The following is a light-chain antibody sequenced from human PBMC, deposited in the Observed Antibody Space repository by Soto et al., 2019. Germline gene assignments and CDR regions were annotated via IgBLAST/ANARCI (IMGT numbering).Light chain of an antibody. V-gene: IGKV3-11*01. CDR1: QSVSTY. CDR2: DAS. CDR3: QQRSNWPPTWP. Sequence: EIVLTQSPATLSLSPGERATLSCRASQSVSTYLAWYQQKPGQAPRLLIYDASKRATGIPARFSGSGSGTDFTLTITSLEPEDFGVYYCQQRSNWPPTWPFGQGTKVDIK. J-gene: IGKJ1*01.